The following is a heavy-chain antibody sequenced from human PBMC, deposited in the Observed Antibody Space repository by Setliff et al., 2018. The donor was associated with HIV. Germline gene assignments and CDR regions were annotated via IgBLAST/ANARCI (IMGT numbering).Heavy chain of an antibody. V-gene: IGHV4-4*08. CDR3: ARGLSSQTYWGTRPLGLDS. D-gene: IGHD2-2*01. CDR1: SGSMTGHY. CDR2: LHSLGSSRVSDTP. Sequence: KTSETLSLTCSVSSGSMTGHYWTWVRQPPGKGLEWIGYLHSLGSSRVSDTPNYSTSLKSRITISSDTSKGQFSLTRTSVTAADTAGYYCARGLSSQTYWGTRPLGLDSWGKGSLVTVSS. J-gene: IGHJ5*01.